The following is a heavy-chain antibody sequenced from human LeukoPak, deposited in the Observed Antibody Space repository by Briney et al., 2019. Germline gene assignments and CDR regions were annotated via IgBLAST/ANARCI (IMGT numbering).Heavy chain of an antibody. CDR3: ATRDAAAPLRTPFYYYYYYMDV. Sequence: ASVKVSCKVSGYTLTELSMHWVRQAPGKGLEWMGGFDPEDGETIYAQKFQGRVTMTEDTSTDTAYMELSSLRSEDTAVYYCATRDAAAPLRTPFYYYYYYMDVWGKGTTVTVSS. CDR1: GYTLTELS. D-gene: IGHD2-15*01. J-gene: IGHJ6*03. CDR2: FDPEDGET. V-gene: IGHV1-24*01.